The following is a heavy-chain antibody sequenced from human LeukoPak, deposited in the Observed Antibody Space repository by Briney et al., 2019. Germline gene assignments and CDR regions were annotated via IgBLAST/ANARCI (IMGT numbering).Heavy chain of an antibody. D-gene: IGHD3-10*01. CDR3: ARTRYYYGSGSYIPLNWFDP. CDR1: GGTFSSYA. J-gene: IGHJ5*02. CDR2: IIPIFGTA. Sequence: GASVKVSCKASGGTFSSYAISWVRQAPGQGLEWMGGIIPIFGTANYAQKFQGRVTITADESTSTAYMELSSLRSEDTAVYYCARTRYYYGSGSYIPLNWFDPWGQGTLVTVSS. V-gene: IGHV1-69*13.